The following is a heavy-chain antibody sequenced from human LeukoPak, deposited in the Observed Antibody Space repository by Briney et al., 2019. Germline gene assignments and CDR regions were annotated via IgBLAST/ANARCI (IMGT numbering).Heavy chain of an antibody. CDR3: ARTHIGVVPAARRAWFDP. D-gene: IGHD2-2*01. CDR2: VNPNSGGT. J-gene: IGHJ5*02. Sequence: ASVKVSCKASGYTFTGYYMHWVRQAPGQGLEWMGWVNPNSGGTNYAQKFQGRVTMTRDTSISTAYMELSRLRSDDTAVYYCARTHIGVVPAARRAWFDPWGQGTLVTVSS. CDR1: GYTFTGYY. V-gene: IGHV1-2*02.